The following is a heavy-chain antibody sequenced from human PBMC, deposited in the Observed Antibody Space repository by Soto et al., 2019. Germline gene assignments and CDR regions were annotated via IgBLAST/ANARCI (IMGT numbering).Heavy chain of an antibody. J-gene: IGHJ3*02. CDR3: AXLPTYYDILTGYLPSGAFDI. Sequence: SETLSLTCTVSGGSISSSSDYWGWIRQPPGKGLGWIGSMCYSGSTYYNPSLKSRVTISLDTSNNQFSVKLSSVTSAYTAVYYCAXLPTYYDILTGYLPSGAFDIWGQGTMVTVSS. V-gene: IGHV4-39*01. CDR2: MCYSGST. CDR1: GGSISSSSDY. D-gene: IGHD3-9*01.